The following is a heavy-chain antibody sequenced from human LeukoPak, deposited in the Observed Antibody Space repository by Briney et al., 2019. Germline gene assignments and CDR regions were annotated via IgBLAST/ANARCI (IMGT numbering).Heavy chain of an antibody. CDR2: IYTSGST. J-gene: IGHJ4*02. Sequence: SETLSLTCTVSGGSISSYYWSWIRQPPGKGLEWIGHIYTSGSTNYNPSLKSRVTISVDTSKNQFSLKLSSVTAADTAVYYCARHEWELVFDYWGQGTLVTVSS. CDR1: GGSISSYY. V-gene: IGHV4-4*09. D-gene: IGHD1-26*01. CDR3: ARHEWELVFDY.